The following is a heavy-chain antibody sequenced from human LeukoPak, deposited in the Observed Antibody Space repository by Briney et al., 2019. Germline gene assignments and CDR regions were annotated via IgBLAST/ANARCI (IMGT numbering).Heavy chain of an antibody. V-gene: IGHV3-23*01. CDR3: AKGGSGGATVSNLYYYYYMDV. CDR2: ISGSGGST. Sequence: GGSLRLSCAASGFTFSSYAMSWVRQAPGKGLEWVSAISGSGGSTYYADSVKGRFTISRDDSKNTLYLQMKSLRAEDTAVYYCAKGGSGGATVSNLYYYYYMDVWGKGTTVTVSS. J-gene: IGHJ6*03. CDR1: GFTFSSYA. D-gene: IGHD3-10*01.